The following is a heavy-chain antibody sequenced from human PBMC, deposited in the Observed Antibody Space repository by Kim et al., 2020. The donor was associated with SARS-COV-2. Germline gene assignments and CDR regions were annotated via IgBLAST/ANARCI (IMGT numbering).Heavy chain of an antibody. D-gene: IGHD6-19*01. CDR1: GFTFSNAW. V-gene: IGHV3-15*01. J-gene: IGHJ4*02. Sequence: GGSLRLSCAASGFTFSNAWMSWVRQAPGKGLEWVGRIKSKTDDGTTDYAAPVKGRFTISRDDSKNTLYLQMNSLKTEDTAVYYCTTDLYVAGAVGYWGQGTLVTVSS. CDR2: IKSKTDDGTT. CDR3: TTDLYVAGAVGY.